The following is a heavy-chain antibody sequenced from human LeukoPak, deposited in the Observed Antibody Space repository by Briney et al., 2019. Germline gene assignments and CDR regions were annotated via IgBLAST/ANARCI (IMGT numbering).Heavy chain of an antibody. Sequence: GGSLRLSCAASGFTFSSYWMSWVRQAPGKGLEWVSAISNNGGYTYYADSVQGRFTISRDNSNNTLYLQMNSLRAEDTAVYYCAKLTTSWGQGTLVTVSS. CDR3: AKLTTS. J-gene: IGHJ4*02. V-gene: IGHV3-23*01. CDR2: ISNNGGYT. CDR1: GFTFSSYW. D-gene: IGHD4-11*01.